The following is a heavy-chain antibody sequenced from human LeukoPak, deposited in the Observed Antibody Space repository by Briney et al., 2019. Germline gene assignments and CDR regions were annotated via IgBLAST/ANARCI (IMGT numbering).Heavy chain of an antibody. J-gene: IGHJ4*02. D-gene: IGHD3-22*01. V-gene: IGHV3-7*01. CDR1: GFTFSSFW. CDR2: IKEDGSAT. Sequence: GGSLRLSWAASGFTFSSFWMTWVRQAPGKGLEWVANIKEDGSATHYVDSVKGRFTISRDNAKNSLYLQMNGLRAEDTAVYHCGYYDSRGYWDYWGQGTLVTVSS. CDR3: GYYDSRGYWDY.